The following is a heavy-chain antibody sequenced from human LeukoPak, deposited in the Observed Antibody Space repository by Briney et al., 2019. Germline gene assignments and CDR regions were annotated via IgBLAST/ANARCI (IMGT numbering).Heavy chain of an antibody. CDR1: GYSFTSYW. CDR2: IYPGDSDT. V-gene: IGHV5-51*01. D-gene: IGHD6-13*01. J-gene: IGHJ5*02. Sequence: GESLKISCKGSGYSFTSYWIGWVRQMPGKGLEWMGIIYPGDSDTRYSPSFQGQVTISADKSISTAYLQWSSLKASDTAMYYRARRVAAPYTKNWFDPWGQGTLVTVSS. CDR3: ARRVAAPYTKNWFDP.